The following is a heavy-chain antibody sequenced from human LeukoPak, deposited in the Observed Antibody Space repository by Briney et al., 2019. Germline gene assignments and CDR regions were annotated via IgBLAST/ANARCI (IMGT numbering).Heavy chain of an antibody. J-gene: IGHJ3*02. CDR1: GFTFNNYG. CDR3: VRALIAAVGKDAFDI. CDR2: IWYDGSNK. Sequence: GSLRLSCAASGFTFNNYGMHWVRQAPGKGLEWVAVIWYDGSNKYYADSVKGRFTISRDNSKSTLYLQMNSLRAEDTAVYYCVRALIAAVGKDAFDIWGQGTMVTVSS. D-gene: IGHD6-13*01. V-gene: IGHV3-33*01.